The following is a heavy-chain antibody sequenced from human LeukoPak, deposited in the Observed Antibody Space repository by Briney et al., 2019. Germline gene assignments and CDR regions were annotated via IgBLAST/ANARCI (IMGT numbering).Heavy chain of an antibody. CDR3: ARDQSFGSGSYQDY. CDR1: GYTFNSYG. J-gene: IGHJ4*02. Sequence: ASVKVSCKAYGYTFNSYGISWIRQAPGQGLEWMGYISAYNGNTNYAQKFQGRVSMTTDTPTRTADMELRSLTSDDTAVYYCARDQSFGSGSYQDYWGQGTLVTVSS. D-gene: IGHD3-10*01. CDR2: ISAYNGNT. V-gene: IGHV1-18*01.